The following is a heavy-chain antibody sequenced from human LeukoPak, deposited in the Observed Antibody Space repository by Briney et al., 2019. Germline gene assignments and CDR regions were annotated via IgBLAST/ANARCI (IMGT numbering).Heavy chain of an antibody. Sequence: SETLSLTCTVSGGSISSSSYYWGWIRQPPGKGLEWIGSIYYSGSTYYNPSLKSRVTISVDTSKNQFSLKLSSVTAADTAVYYCARAILYYDSSGYIDYWGQGTLVTVSS. J-gene: IGHJ4*02. CDR3: ARAILYYDSSGYIDY. CDR1: GGSISSSSYY. CDR2: IYYSGST. D-gene: IGHD3-22*01. V-gene: IGHV4-39*07.